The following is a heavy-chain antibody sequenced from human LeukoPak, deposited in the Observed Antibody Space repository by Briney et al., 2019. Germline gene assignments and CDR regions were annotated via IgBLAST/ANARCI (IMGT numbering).Heavy chain of an antibody. CDR3: ARVTMIVVVTPDAFDI. CDR1: GGSFSGYY. Sequence: SETLSLTCAVYGGSFSGYYWSWIRQPPGKGLEWIGEINHSGSTNYNPSLKSRVTISVDTSKNQFSLKLSSVTAADTAVYYCARVTMIVVVTPDAFDIWGQGTMVTVSS. D-gene: IGHD3-22*01. J-gene: IGHJ3*02. V-gene: IGHV4-34*01. CDR2: INHSGST.